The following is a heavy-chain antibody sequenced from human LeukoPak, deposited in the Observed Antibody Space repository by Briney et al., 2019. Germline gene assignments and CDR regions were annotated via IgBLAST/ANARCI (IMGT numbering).Heavy chain of an antibody. V-gene: IGHV3-23*01. D-gene: IGHD1/OR15-1a*01. CDR2: ITDSGSRT. J-gene: IGHJ3*02. CDR3: ALRGTTALNAFDI. CDR1: GFTFSYYA. Sequence: GGSLRLSCAASGFTFSYYAMTWVRQAPGKGPEWVSGITDSGSRTSYADSVKGRFTISRDNSKNTLFLQMSSLRAEDTALYYCALRGTTALNAFDIWGQGTMVPVSS.